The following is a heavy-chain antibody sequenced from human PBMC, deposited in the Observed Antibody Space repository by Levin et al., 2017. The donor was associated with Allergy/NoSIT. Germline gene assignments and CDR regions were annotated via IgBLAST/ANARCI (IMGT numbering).Heavy chain of an antibody. CDR2: IGEDGVGT. Sequence: GGSLRLSCAGSGFTFSNYAMSWVRQTPGRGLEWVSAIGEDGVGTFYADSVKGRFTISKDNSRDTVSLQMNSLRPDDTAIYYCARDRGGYGDLFDLWGQGTLVTVSS. V-gene: IGHV3-23*01. CDR3: ARDRGGYGDLFDL. J-gene: IGHJ4*02. CDR1: GFTFSNYA. D-gene: IGHD4-17*01.